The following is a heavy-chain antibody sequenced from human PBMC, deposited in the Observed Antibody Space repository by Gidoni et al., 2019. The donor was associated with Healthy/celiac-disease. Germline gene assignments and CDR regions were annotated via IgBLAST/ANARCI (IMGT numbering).Heavy chain of an antibody. CDR1: GGSISSGSYY. D-gene: IGHD3-3*01. J-gene: IGHJ5*02. V-gene: IGHV4-61*02. CDR3: AREGLEWSSAWDWFDP. CDR2: IYTSGST. Sequence: QVQLQESGPGLVKPSQTLSLTCTVSGGSISSGSYYWSWIRQPAGKGLEWIGRIYTSGSTNYNPSLKSRVTMSVDTSKNQFSLKLSSVTAADTAVYYCAREGLEWSSAWDWFDPWGQGTLVTVSS.